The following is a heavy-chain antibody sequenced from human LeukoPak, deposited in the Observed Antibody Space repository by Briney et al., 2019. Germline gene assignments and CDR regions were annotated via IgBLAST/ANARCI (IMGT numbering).Heavy chain of an antibody. CDR3: ARDSHSSGWYLPDY. D-gene: IGHD6-19*01. CDR1: GYTFTGYY. Sequence: GASVKVSCKASGYTFTGYYMHWVRQAPGQGLEWVGWINPNSGGTNYAQKFQGRVTMTRDTSISTAYMELNRLRSDDTAVYYCARDSHSSGWYLPDYWGQGTLVTVSS. V-gene: IGHV1-2*02. CDR2: INPNSGGT. J-gene: IGHJ4*02.